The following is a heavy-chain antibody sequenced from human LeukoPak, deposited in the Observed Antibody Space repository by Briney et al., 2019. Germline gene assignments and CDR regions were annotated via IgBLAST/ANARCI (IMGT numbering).Heavy chain of an antibody. V-gene: IGHV3-21*01. J-gene: IGHJ6*02. CDR3: ARGGSTNPYYGMDV. Sequence: GGSLSLPSAASGFTFSSYSMNWVRQAPGKGLEWVSSISSSSSYIYYADSVKGRFTISRDNAKNSLYLQMNSLRAEDTAVYYCARGGSTNPYYGMDVWGQRTLVTVSS. CDR2: ISSSSSYI. D-gene: IGHD2-2*01. CDR1: GFTFSSYS.